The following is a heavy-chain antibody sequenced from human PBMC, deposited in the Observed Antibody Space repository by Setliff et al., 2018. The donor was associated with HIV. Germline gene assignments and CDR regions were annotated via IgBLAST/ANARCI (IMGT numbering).Heavy chain of an antibody. D-gene: IGHD2-2*01. CDR2: ISSSSSYT. CDR1: GFTFSDYY. CDR3: ASHFGYCSSTSCEGY. Sequence: GGSLRLSCAASGFTFSDYYMSWIRQAPGKGLEWVSYISSSSSYTNYADSVKGRFTISRDNAKNSLYLQMNSLRAEDTAVYYCASHFGYCSSTSCEGYWGQGALVTAPQ. V-gene: IGHV3-11*03. J-gene: IGHJ4*02.